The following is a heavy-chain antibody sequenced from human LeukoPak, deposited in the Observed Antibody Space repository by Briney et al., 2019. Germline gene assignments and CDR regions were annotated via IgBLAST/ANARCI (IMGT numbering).Heavy chain of an antibody. D-gene: IGHD2-15*01. CDR1: GFTFGSYW. J-gene: IGHJ4*02. Sequence: GGSLRLSCAASGFTFGSYWMSWVRQAPGKGLEWVANIKQDGSGKYYADSVKGRFTISRDNAKNSLYLQMNSLRAEDTALYYCARAHCSGGNCCNLDYWGQGSLVTVSS. CDR3: ARAHCSGGNCCNLDY. V-gene: IGHV3-7*01. CDR2: IKQDGSGK.